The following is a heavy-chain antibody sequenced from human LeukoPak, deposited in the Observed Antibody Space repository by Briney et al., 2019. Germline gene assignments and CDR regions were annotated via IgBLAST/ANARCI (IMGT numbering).Heavy chain of an antibody. CDR3: AKSGGYGLIDC. D-gene: IGHD1-26*01. CDR1: GGSISSSSYY. Sequence: PSETLSLTCTVSGGSISSSSYYWGWIRQPPGKGLEWIGSIYYSGSTYYNPSLKSRVTISIETSKNQISLRLNSVTAADTAMYYCAKSGGYGLIDCWGQGTLVTVSS. V-gene: IGHV4-39*01. CDR2: IYYSGST. J-gene: IGHJ4*02.